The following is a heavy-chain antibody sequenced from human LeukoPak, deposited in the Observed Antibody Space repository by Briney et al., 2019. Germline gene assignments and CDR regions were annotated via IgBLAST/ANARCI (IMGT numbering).Heavy chain of an antibody. J-gene: IGHJ6*02. CDR1: GYSFSSFD. CDR2: MNPNSGNT. V-gene: IGHV1-8*01. CDR3: AKVIRYYYGMDV. Sequence: ASVKVSCKASGYSFSSFDINWVRQAPGQGLEWMGWMNPNSGNTGYAQSFQGRVTMTRNNSINTAYMELSSLGSEDTAVYYCAKVIRYYYGMDVWGQGTTVTVSS. D-gene: IGHD3-10*01.